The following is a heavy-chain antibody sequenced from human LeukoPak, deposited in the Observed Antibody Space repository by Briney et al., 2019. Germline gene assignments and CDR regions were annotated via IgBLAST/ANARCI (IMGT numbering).Heavy chain of an antibody. J-gene: IGHJ4*02. Sequence: SETLSLTCTVSGGSISSSSYYWGWVRQPPGKGLEWIGRISYSADTYYNPSLHSRVTIFVNTSKNQFSLNLSSVTAADTGLYYCARHRPQSECCIRGFDYWGQGTLVTLYS. V-gene: IGHV4-39*01. CDR3: ARHRPQSECCIRGFDY. CDR2: ISYSADT. D-gene: IGHD2-15*01. CDR1: GGSISSSSYY.